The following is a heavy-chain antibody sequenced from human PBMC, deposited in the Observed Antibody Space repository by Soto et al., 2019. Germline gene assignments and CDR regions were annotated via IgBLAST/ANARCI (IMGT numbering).Heavy chain of an antibody. CDR2: MSPYSGTT. D-gene: IGHD5-12*01. V-gene: IGHV1-8*01. CDR3: ARGRSGYDFSY. Sequence: QVQLVQSGAEVKKPGTSVKVSCKASGYNFYSVDINWVRQATGQGLEWMGWMSPYSGTTGSAQKFQGRVTMTWSAATTTSYMELTSLRSEDTAVYYCARGRSGYDFSYWGQGTLVTVSS. J-gene: IGHJ4*02. CDR1: GYNFYSVD.